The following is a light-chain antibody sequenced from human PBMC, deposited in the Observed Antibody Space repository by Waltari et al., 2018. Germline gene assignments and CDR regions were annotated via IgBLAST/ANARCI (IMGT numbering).Light chain of an antibody. CDR2: ENQ. CDR1: SSNVGGNY. Sequence: QPVLTQPPSVSAAAGQKVTISCSGSSSNVGGNYVAWYQHLPRTAPRLLIYENQIRPSGIPDRVAGSKSGTSATLCITGLQTGDEADYYCGTWDSSLSVVVFGGGTKLTVL. J-gene: IGLJ2*01. CDR3: GTWDSSLSVVV. V-gene: IGLV1-51*02.